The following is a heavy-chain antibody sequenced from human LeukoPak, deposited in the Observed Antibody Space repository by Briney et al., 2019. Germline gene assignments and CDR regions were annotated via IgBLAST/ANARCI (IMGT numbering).Heavy chain of an antibody. J-gene: IGHJ6*02. CDR2: FYYSVST. CDR3: TRDLWSLDV. V-gene: IGHV4-59*01. Sequence: SETLSLTCTVSGVSLSTYYWSWVWQPPGKGLKWVGYFYYSVSTNYNPSLKSRVTMSVDTSKNQFSLKLTSVTAADTPVYYCTRDLWSLDVWGQGTTVTVSS. CDR1: GVSLSTYY. D-gene: IGHD2-21*01.